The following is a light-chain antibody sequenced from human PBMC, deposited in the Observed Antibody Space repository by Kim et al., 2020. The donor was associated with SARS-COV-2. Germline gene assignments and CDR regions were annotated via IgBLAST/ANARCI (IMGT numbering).Light chain of an antibody. CDR3: LQHFDYPRT. CDR2: VAS. CDR1: QGIRRD. V-gene: IGKV1-17*01. J-gene: IGKJ2*01. Sequence: SASVGDRVTIHCRASQGIRRDLAWYQQKPGKAPKRLIYVASTLDSGVPSRFSGTDSGTEFTLTVSSQQPEDSATYFCLQHFDYPRTFGQGTKLEI.